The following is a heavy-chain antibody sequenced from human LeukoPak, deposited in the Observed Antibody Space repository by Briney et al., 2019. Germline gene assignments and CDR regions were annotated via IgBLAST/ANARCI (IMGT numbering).Heavy chain of an antibody. Sequence: SETLSLTCTVSGGSISSGSYYWSWIRQPAGKGLEWIGRIYSSGSINYNPSLKSRVTISVDTSKNQFSLKLSSVTAADTAVYYCARDPPYYDFWSGYYEYYFDYWGQGTLVTVSS. V-gene: IGHV4-61*02. CDR3: ARDPPYYDFWSGYYEYYFDY. J-gene: IGHJ4*02. CDR2: IYSSGSI. CDR1: GGSISSGSYY. D-gene: IGHD3-3*01.